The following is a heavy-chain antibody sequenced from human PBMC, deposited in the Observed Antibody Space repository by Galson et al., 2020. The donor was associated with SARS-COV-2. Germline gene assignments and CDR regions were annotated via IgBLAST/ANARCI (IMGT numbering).Heavy chain of an antibody. CDR2: IYSGGST. D-gene: IGHD1-26*01. V-gene: IGHV3-66*01. CDR3: ARAASSGSYSYFDY. CDR1: GFTVSSNY. Sequence: GSLRLSCAASGFTVSSNYMSWVRQAPGKGLEWVSVIYSGGSTYYADSVKGRFTISRDNSKNTLYLQMNSLRAEDTAVYYCARAASSGSYSYFDYWGQGTLVTVSS. J-gene: IGHJ4*02.